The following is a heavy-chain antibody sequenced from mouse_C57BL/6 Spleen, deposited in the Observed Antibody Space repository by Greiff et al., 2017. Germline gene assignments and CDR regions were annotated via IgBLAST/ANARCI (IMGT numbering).Heavy chain of an antibody. CDR3: ARHEDPGYYGSSYRFAY. J-gene: IGHJ3*01. Sequence: VQLQQSGAELVKPGASVKLSCKASGYTFTEYTIHWVKQRSGQGLEWIGWFYPGSGSIKYNEKFKDKATLTADKSSSTVYMELSRLTSEDSAVYVCARHEDPGYYGSSYRFAYWGQGTLVTVSA. D-gene: IGHD1-1*01. V-gene: IGHV1-62-2*01. CDR2: FYPGSGSI. CDR1: GYTFTEYT.